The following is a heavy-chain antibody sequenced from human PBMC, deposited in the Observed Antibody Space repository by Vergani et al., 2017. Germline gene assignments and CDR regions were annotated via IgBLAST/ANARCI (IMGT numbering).Heavy chain of an antibody. D-gene: IGHD3-22*01. V-gene: IGHV1-2*02. J-gene: IGHJ4*02. CDR1: GYTFTGYY. Sequence: QVQLVQSGAEVKKPGASVKVSCKASGYTFTGYYMHWVRQAPGQGLEWMGWINPNSGGTNYAQKLQGRVTMTTDTSTSTAYMELRSLRSDDTAVYYCAREYQYYYDSSGYTDYFDYWGQGTLVTVSS. CDR3: AREYQYYYDSSGYTDYFDY. CDR2: INPNSGGT.